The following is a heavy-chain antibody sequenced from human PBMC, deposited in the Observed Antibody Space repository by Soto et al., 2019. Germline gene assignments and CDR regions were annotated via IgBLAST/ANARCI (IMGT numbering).Heavy chain of an antibody. D-gene: IGHD5-12*01. CDR1: GGSISSSSYY. CDR3: ARHGEMATITMGFDY. V-gene: IGHV4-39*01. CDR2: IYYSGST. Sequence: QLQLQESGPGLVKPSETLSLTCTVSGGSISSSSYYWGWIRQPPGKGLEWIGSIYYSGSTYFNPSLKSRVTISVDTSKNQFSLKLSSVTAADTAVYYCARHGEMATITMGFDYWGQGTLVTVSS. J-gene: IGHJ4*02.